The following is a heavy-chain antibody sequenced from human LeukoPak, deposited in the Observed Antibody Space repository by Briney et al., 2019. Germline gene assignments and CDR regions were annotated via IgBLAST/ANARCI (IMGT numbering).Heavy chain of an antibody. J-gene: IGHJ3*02. Sequence: PGGSLRLSCEASGFTFSSYWLHWVRQAPGKGLVWVSRINSDRSSTSYADSVKGRFTISRDNAKNTLYLQMNRLRAEDTAVYYCARDGTNSNAFEIWGQGTMVTVSS. V-gene: IGHV3-74*01. CDR1: GFTFSSYW. CDR3: ARDGTNSNAFEI. CDR2: INSDRSST. D-gene: IGHD4/OR15-4a*01.